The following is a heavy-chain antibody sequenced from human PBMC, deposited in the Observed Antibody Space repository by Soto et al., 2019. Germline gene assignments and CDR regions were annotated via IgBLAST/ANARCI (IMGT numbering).Heavy chain of an antibody. V-gene: IGHV3-30*18. Sequence: QVQLVESGGGVVQPGRSLRLSCAASGFTFSSYGMHWVRQAPGKGLEWVAVISYDGSNKYYADSVKGRFTISRDNSKNTLYLQMNSLRAEDTAVYYCAKDQGGSSWYDAFDIWGQGTMVPVSS. CDR3: AKDQGGSSWYDAFDI. CDR2: ISYDGSNK. D-gene: IGHD6-13*01. J-gene: IGHJ3*02. CDR1: GFTFSSYG.